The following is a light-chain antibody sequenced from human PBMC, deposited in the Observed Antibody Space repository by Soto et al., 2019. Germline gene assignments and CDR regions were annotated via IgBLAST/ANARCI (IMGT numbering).Light chain of an antibody. Sequence: QSSLGHPASVSGSPGQWITISCAGTSSDGGSYNLVSWYQQQPGKAPKLMIYEGSKRPSGVSNRFSGSKSGNTASLTISGLQAEDEADYYCCSYAGSSTSPYVFGTGTKVTVL. CDR3: CSYAGSSTSPYV. V-gene: IGLV2-23*01. CDR2: EGS. J-gene: IGLJ1*01. CDR1: SSDGGSYNL.